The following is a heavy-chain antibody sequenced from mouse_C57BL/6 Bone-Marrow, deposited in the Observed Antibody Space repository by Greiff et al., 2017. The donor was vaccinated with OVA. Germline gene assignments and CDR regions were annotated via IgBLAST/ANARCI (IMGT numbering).Heavy chain of an antibody. CDR2: INPNNGGT. J-gene: IGHJ3*01. CDR3: ARTNYGGSYGFAY. D-gene: IGHD1-1*01. Sequence: EVQLQQSGPELVKPGASVKIPCKASGYTFTDYNMDWVKQSHGKSLEWIGDINPNNGGTIYNQKFKGKATLTVDKSSSTAYMELRSLTSEDTAVYYCARTNYGGSYGFAYWGKGTLVTVSA. V-gene: IGHV1-18*01. CDR1: GYTFTDYN.